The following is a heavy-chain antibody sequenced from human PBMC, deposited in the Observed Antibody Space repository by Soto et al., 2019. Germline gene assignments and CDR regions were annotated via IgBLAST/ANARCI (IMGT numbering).Heavy chain of an antibody. V-gene: IGHV4-59*01. CDR3: AREGSDYDILTGYPRYFDY. J-gene: IGHJ4*02. CDR2: IYYSGST. Sequence: SETLSLTCAVSGGSISSYYWSWIRQPPGKGLEWIGYIYYSGSTNYNPSLKSRVTISVDTSKNQFSLKLSSVTAADTAVYYCAREGSDYDILTGYPRYFDYRGQGTLVTVSS. CDR1: GGSISSYY. D-gene: IGHD3-9*01.